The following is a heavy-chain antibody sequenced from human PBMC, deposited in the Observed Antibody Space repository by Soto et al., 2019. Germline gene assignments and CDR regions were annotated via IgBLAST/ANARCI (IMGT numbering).Heavy chain of an antibody. CDR3: AREDSYGWSGESLDV. Sequence: QVQLQQWGAGLLKASETLSLTCAVVGDSLRGQSWNWIRQSPGKGLEWIGEIDQSGGTNYNPSLKSRAIISDDTSKNQFSLTLTSVTAADTAVCYCAREDSYGWSGESLDVWGQGTTVTVSS. V-gene: IGHV4-34*01. J-gene: IGHJ6*02. CDR2: IDQSGGT. CDR1: GDSLRGQS. D-gene: IGHD6-19*01.